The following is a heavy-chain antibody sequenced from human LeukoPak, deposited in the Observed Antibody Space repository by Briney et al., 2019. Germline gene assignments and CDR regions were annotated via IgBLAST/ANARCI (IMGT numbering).Heavy chain of an antibody. CDR3: VPDFWSGYFDY. V-gene: IGHV1-69*02. CDR2: IIPILGIA. Sequence: SVKVSCKASGGTFSSHTISWVRQAPGQGLEWMGRIIPILGIANYAQKFQGRVTITADKSTSTAYMELSSLRSEDTAVYYCVPDFWSGYFDYWGQGTLVTVSS. D-gene: IGHD3-3*01. J-gene: IGHJ4*02. CDR1: GGTFSSHT.